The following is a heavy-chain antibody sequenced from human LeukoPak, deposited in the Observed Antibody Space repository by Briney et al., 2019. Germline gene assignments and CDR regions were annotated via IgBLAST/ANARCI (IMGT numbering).Heavy chain of an antibody. CDR3: ARVDSSAYFYFDY. D-gene: IGHD3-22*01. CDR1: GFSVSRNY. CDR2: IYIGGDT. Sequence: PGGSLRLSCAASGFSVSRNYMSWVRQAPGKGLEWVSIIYIGGDTYYADSVRGRFTISRDNPKNTLYLQMNSLRAEDTAVYYCARVDSSAYFYFDYWGQGTLVTVSS. V-gene: IGHV3-53*01. J-gene: IGHJ4*02.